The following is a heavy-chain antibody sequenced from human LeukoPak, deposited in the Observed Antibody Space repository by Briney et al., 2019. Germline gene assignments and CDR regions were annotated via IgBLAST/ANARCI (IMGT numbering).Heavy chain of an antibody. CDR1: GYSFTSYC. D-gene: IGHD6-19*01. CDR3: ARHIAVAQGLNCYMDV. V-gene: IGHV5-51*01. CDR2: IYPRDSDT. J-gene: IGHJ6*03. Sequence: GESLKISCEGSGYSFTSYCIGWVRQMPWKGLEWMGIIYPRDSDTRYSPSFQGQVTISADKSISTAYLQWSSLKASDTAMYYCARHIAVAQGLNCYMDVWGKGTTVTVSS.